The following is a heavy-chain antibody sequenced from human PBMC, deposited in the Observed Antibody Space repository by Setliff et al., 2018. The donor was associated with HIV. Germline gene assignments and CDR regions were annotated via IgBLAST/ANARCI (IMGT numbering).Heavy chain of an antibody. Sequence: GESLKISCKGSGYSFTYYWIAWVRQTPGKGLEWMGIIYPGDSDARYSPSFQGQVSISADNAKNSLSLQMNSLRAEDTALYYCARDPSGVWDYFDYWGQGILVTVSS. CDR1: GYSFTYYW. CDR2: IYPGDSDA. CDR3: ARDPSGVWDYFDY. J-gene: IGHJ4*02. V-gene: IGHV5-51*01. D-gene: IGHD3-10*01.